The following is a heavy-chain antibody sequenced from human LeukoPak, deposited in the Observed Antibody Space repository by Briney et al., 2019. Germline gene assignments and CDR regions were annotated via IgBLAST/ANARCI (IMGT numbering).Heavy chain of an antibody. Sequence: GGSLRLSCVASGLTYRNAWMTWVRQAPGKGLEWVGRIKSNPDGGTTYFAASVKGRFFISRDDSKSTLSLQMNSLKIEDTAVYYCTTGGPHISGHPLDYWGQGIPVTVSS. CDR1: GLTYRNAW. V-gene: IGHV3-15*05. CDR2: IKSNPDGGTT. D-gene: IGHD2-15*01. J-gene: IGHJ4*02. CDR3: TTGGPHISGHPLDY.